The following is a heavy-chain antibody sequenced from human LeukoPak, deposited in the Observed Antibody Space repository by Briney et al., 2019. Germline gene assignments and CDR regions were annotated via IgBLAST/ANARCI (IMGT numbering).Heavy chain of an antibody. CDR1: GFTFSSYE. CDR2: ISSSGSTI. J-gene: IGHJ5*02. CDR3: ATDIVVVPAS. D-gene: IGHD2-2*01. Sequence: GGSLRLSCAASGFTFSSYEMNWVRQAPGKGLEWVSYISSSGSTIYYADSVKGRFTISRDNAKNSLYLQMNSLRAEDTAVYYCATDIVVVPASWGQGTLVTVSS. V-gene: IGHV3-48*03.